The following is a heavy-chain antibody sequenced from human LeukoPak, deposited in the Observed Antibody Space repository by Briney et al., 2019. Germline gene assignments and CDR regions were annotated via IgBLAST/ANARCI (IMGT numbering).Heavy chain of an antibody. V-gene: IGHV4-59*01. CDR1: GGSINSYY. Sequence: SETLSLTCTVSGGSINSYYWSWIRQPPGKGLEWIGYIYYSGSTNYSPSLKSRVTISVDTSKNQFSLKLSSVTAADTAVYYCARVRWVGYTSTYFDYWGQGTLVTVSS. CDR3: ARVRWVGYTSTYFDY. CDR2: IYYSGST. J-gene: IGHJ4*02. D-gene: IGHD2-8*02.